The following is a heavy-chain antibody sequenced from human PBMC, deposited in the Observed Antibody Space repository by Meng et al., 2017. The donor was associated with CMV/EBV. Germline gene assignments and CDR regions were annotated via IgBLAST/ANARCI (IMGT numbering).Heavy chain of an antibody. CDR3: ATAPGYYASSPFDY. J-gene: IGHJ4*02. Sequence: GGSLRLSCGASGFTFSTAWMNWVRQAPGKGLEWLGLIKSKTDGGTTDYAAPVKGRFSISRDDSKNTLYLQMNSLKTEDTAVYYCATAPGYYASSPFDYWGQGTMVNVSS. CDR1: GFTFSTAW. V-gene: IGHV3-15*01. CDR2: IKSKTDGGTT. D-gene: IGHD3-22*01.